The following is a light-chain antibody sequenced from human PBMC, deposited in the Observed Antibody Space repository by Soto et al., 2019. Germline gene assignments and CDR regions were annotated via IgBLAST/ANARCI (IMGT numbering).Light chain of an antibody. CDR2: RNN. V-gene: IGLV1-47*01. CDR3: AAWDDSLSGRGVV. J-gene: IGLJ2*01. CDR1: SSNIGSNY. Sequence: QSVLTQPPSASGTPGQRVTISCSGSSSNIGSNYVYWYQQLPGTAPKLLIYRNNQRPSGVPDRFSGSESGTSASLAISGLRSEDEADYYCAAWDDSLSGRGVVFGGGTKLTVL.